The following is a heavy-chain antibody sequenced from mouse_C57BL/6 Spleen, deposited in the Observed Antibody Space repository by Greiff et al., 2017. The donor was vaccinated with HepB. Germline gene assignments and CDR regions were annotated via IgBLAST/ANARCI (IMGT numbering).Heavy chain of an antibody. CDR2: IYPSDSET. D-gene: IGHD1-1*01. CDR1: GYTFTSYW. V-gene: IGHV1-61*01. Sequence: QVQLQQPGAELVRPGSSVKLSCKASGYTFTSYWMDWVKQRPGQGLEWIGNIYPSDSETHYNQKFKDKATLTVDKSSSTAYMQLSSLTSEDSAVYYCARSRVYYGSSYWYFDVWGTGTTVTVSS. CDR3: ARSRVYYGSSYWYFDV. J-gene: IGHJ1*03.